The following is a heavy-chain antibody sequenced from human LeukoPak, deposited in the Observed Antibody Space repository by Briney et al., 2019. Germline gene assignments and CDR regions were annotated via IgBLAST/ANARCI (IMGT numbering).Heavy chain of an antibody. CDR1: GFSINSYD. CDR2: ISSDGRT. CDR3: AKTRVAVGAYFYYHMDV. Sequence: GGSLKLSCTASGFSINSYDMNWVRQAPGKGLEWVSLISSDGRTYYADSVKGRFTISRDISRNTLYLQMNSLRAEDTAKYYCAKTRVAVGAYFYYHMDVWGNGTTVTVSS. J-gene: IGHJ6*03. D-gene: IGHD1-26*01. V-gene: IGHV3-53*01.